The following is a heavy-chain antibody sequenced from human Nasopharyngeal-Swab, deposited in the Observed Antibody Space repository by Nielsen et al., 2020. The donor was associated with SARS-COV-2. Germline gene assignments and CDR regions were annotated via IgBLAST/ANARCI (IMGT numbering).Heavy chain of an antibody. CDR3: ARERGEYGDYWGEAFDI. V-gene: IGHV3-33*01. J-gene: IGHJ3*02. CDR2: IWYDGSNK. Sequence: GESLKISCAASGFTFSSYGMHWVSQAPGKGLEWVAVIWYDGSNKYYADSVKGRFTISRDNSKNTLYLQMNSLRAEDTAVYYCARERGEYGDYWGEAFDIWGQGTMVTVSS. D-gene: IGHD4-17*01. CDR1: GFTFSSYG.